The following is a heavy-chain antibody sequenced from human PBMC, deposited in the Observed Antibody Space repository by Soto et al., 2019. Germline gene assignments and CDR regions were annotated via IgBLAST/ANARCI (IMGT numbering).Heavy chain of an antibody. CDR1: GGSISSYY. V-gene: IGHV4-59*08. CDR2: IYYTGST. D-gene: IGHD3-22*01. Sequence: SETLSLTCTVSGGSISSYYWSWIRQPPGKGLEWIGYIYYTGSTNYNPSLKSRLTISIDTSKNQFSLKLSSVNAAETAVYYCARFYYDSSGYYYFDYWGQGTLVTSPQ. J-gene: IGHJ4*02. CDR3: ARFYYDSSGYYYFDY.